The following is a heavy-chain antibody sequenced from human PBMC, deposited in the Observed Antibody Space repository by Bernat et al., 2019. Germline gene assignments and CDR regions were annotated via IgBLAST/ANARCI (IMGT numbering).Heavy chain of an antibody. V-gene: IGHV3-15*01. CDR2: IKSKTDGGTT. CDR3: TKFGLDHWYFDL. J-gene: IGHJ2*01. CDR1: GFTFSNAW. Sequence: EVQLVESGGGSVKPGGSLRLSCAASGFTFSNAWMSWVRQAPGKGLEWVGRIKSKTDGGTTDYAAPVKGRFTISRDDSKNTLYLQMNSLKTEDTAVYYCTKFGLDHWYFDLWGRGTLVTVSS. D-gene: IGHD3/OR15-3a*01.